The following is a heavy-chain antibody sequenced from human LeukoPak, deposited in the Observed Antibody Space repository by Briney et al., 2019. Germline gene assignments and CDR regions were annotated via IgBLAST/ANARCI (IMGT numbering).Heavy chain of an antibody. CDR3: AKMQGYFDY. CDR1: GSIPFNSYS. CDR2: ITSSGETT. Sequence: GGSLRLSCAASGSIPFNSYSMSWVRQAPGKGLEWVSAITSSGETTYYADSVKGRFTISRDNSKNMVYLQMTSPRAEDAATYYCAKMQGYFDYWGQGSLVTVSS. V-gene: IGHV3-23*01. J-gene: IGHJ4*02.